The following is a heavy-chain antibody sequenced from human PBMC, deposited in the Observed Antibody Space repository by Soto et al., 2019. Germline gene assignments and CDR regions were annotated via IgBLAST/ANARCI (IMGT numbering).Heavy chain of an antibody. V-gene: IGHV3-48*02. Sequence: PVGSLRLSCAASGFTFSSYSMNWVRQAPGKGLEWVSYISSSSSTIYYADSVKGRFTISRDNAKNSLYLQMNSLRDEDTAVYYCARAGGYDFWSGYYPNWEPASLRMDVWGQGTTLTVSS. J-gene: IGHJ6*02. D-gene: IGHD3-3*01. CDR3: ARAGGYDFWSGYYPNWEPASLRMDV. CDR1: GFTFSSYS. CDR2: ISSSSSTI.